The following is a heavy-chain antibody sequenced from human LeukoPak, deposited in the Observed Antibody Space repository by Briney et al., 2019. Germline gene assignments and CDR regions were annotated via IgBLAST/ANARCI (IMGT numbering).Heavy chain of an antibody. D-gene: IGHD3-10*01. V-gene: IGHV5-51*01. CDR2: IYPGDSDT. CDR1: EYSFTNYW. Sequence: GESLKISCKGSEYSFTNYWIGWVRQMPGKGLEWLGIIYPGDSDTRYSPSFQGQVTISADKSISTAYLQWSSLKASDTAMYFCATYAGSYSKYFQHWGQGTLVTVSS. CDR3: ATYAGSYSKYFQH. J-gene: IGHJ1*01.